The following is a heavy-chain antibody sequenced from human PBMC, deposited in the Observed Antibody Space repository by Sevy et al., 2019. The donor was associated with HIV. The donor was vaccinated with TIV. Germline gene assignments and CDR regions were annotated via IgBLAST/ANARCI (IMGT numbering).Heavy chain of an antibody. CDR3: AGQTSGWYDWFDP. D-gene: IGHD6-19*01. CDR2: INPSSGGT. Sequence: ASVKVSCKASGYTFIGYYIHWLRQAPGQGLEWIGRINPSSGGTKYTQTFQGRVTVTTDMSVSTVYMELIGLRSDDTAMYYCAGQTSGWYDWFDPWGQGTLVTVSS. CDR1: GYTFIGYY. J-gene: IGHJ5*02. V-gene: IGHV1-2*06.